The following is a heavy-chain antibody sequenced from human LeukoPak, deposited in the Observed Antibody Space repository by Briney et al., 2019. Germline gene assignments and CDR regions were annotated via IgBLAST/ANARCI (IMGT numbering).Heavy chain of an antibody. CDR1: GGSFSGYY. V-gene: IGHV4-34*01. Sequence: SETLSPTCAVYGGSFSGYYWSWIRQPPGKGLEWIGEINHSGSTNYNPSLKSRVTISVDTSKNQFSLKLSSVTAADTAVYYCAREPPEYNWFDPWGQGTLVTVSS. CDR3: AREPPEYNWFDP. CDR2: INHSGST. J-gene: IGHJ5*02.